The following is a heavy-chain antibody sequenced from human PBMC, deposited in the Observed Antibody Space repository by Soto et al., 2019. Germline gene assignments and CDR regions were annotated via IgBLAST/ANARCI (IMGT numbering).Heavy chain of an antibody. V-gene: IGHV3-30*18. J-gene: IGHJ6*02. CDR2: ISHDGRNE. CDR1: GFTFSSYG. CDR3: AKDRGYDTMVRGVIAYGMDV. Sequence: QVQLVESGGGVVQPGRSLRLSCAASGFTFSSYGMHWVRQAPGKGLGWVAVISHDGRNEYYADSVTGRLTISRDNTKNTLYLQMSSVRGEDTAIYYCAKDRGYDTMVRGVIAYGMDVWGQGTTVTVSS. D-gene: IGHD3-10*01.